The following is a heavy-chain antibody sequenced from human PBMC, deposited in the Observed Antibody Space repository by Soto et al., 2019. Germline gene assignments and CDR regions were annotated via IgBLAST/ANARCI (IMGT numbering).Heavy chain of an antibody. Sequence: GGSLRLSCVASTFTINTYSLNWVRHAPGKGLEWVSSITSGSSFIDYADSVKGRFTISRDDAKNSLFLQMSSLRADDTAVYYCAMCQRNGSMDVSCQAPMRTVSS. CDR2: ITSGSSFI. V-gene: IGHV3-21*01. CDR1: TFTINTYS. CDR3: AMCQRNGSMDV. D-gene: IGHD2-8*01. J-gene: IGHJ6*02.